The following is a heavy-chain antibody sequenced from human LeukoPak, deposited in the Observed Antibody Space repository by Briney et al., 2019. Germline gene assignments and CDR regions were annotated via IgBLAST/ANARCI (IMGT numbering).Heavy chain of an antibody. CDR3: AGEGYDSSGYQGAFDI. CDR1: GGSFSGYY. J-gene: IGHJ3*02. Sequence: SETLSLTCAVYGGSFSGYYWSWIRQPPGKGLEWIGEINHSGSTNSNPSLKSRVTIPVDTSKNQFSLKLSSVPAADTAGYYCAGEGYDSSGYQGAFDIWGQETMVTVSS. V-gene: IGHV4-34*01. D-gene: IGHD3-22*01. CDR2: INHSGST.